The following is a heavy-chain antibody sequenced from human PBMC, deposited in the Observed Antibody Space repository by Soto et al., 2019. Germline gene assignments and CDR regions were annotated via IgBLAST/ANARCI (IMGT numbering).Heavy chain of an antibody. J-gene: IGHJ4*02. CDR1: GYTFTSYA. V-gene: IGHV1-3*01. CDR3: ARGYSSSWYDY. Sequence: QVQLVQSGAEVKKPGASVKVSCKASGYTFTSYAMHWVRQAPGQRLEWMGWINAGNGNTKYSQKFQGRVTITRDTSASTAYMELSSRRSEETAVYYCARGYSSSWYDYWGQGTLVTVSS. CDR2: INAGNGNT. D-gene: IGHD6-13*01.